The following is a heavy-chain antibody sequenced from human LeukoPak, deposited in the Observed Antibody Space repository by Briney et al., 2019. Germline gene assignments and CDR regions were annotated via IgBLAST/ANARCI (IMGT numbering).Heavy chain of an antibody. V-gene: IGHV4-59*01. D-gene: IGHD3-16*01. CDR3: ARDRLGGAVASWIPDY. Sequence: SETLTLTCSVSGGSINNYYWSWSRQPPGKRLEWIGSVYHSGSTDYNPSLRSRVTISVDMSNNHFSLKVTSVTAADTAIYYCARDRLGGAVASWIPDYWGQGILVTVSS. J-gene: IGHJ4*02. CDR1: GGSINNYY. CDR2: VYHSGST.